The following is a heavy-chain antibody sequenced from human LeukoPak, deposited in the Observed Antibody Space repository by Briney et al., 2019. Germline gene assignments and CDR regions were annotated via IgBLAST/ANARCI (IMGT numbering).Heavy chain of an antibody. J-gene: IGHJ5*02. CDR1: GGSISSGDYY. CDR2: IYYSGST. D-gene: IGHD4-17*01. CDR3: ARDPGSYGDNVFS. Sequence: SETLSLTCTVSGGSISSGDYYWSWLRQPPGTGLEWLGYIYYSGSTYYNPSLKSRVTISIDTSKNQFSLKLSSVTAAVTAVYYCARDPGSYGDNVFSWGQGTLVTVSS. V-gene: IGHV4-30-4*01.